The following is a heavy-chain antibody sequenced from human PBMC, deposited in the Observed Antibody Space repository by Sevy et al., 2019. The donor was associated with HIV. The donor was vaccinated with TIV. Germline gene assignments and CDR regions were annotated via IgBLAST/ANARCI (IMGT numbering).Heavy chain of an antibody. Sequence: GGSLRLSCAASGLTVSNAWMNRVRQAPRKGLEWVGRIKSKSDGGTRDLAAPVKGRVSISRDASRNTVSLEISSLKIEDTGMYYCAAGLGKSDFDSWGQGTLVTVSS. CDR2: IKSKSDGGTR. CDR3: AAGLGKSDFDS. V-gene: IGHV3-15*01. D-gene: IGHD3-9*01. CDR1: GLTVSNAW. J-gene: IGHJ5*01.